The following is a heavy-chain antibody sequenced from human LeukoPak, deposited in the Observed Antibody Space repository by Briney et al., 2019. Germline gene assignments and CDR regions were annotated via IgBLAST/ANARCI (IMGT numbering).Heavy chain of an antibody. CDR3: TRGPTTVVTPFDY. CDR2: ISSSSSSTI. D-gene: IGHD4-23*01. Sequence: GGSLRLSCVASGFTFSSYSMNWVRQAPGKGLEWVSYISSSSSSTIYYADSVKGRFTISRDNAKNSLYLQMNSLRAEDTAVYYCTRGPTTVVTPFDYWGQGTLVTVSS. CDR1: GFTFSSYS. J-gene: IGHJ4*02. V-gene: IGHV3-48*01.